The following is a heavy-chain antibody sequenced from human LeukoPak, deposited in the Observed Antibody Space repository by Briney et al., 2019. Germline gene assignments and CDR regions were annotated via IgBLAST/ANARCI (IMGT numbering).Heavy chain of an antibody. J-gene: IGHJ6*03. Sequence: ASVKVSCKASGYTLTTQSMNWVRQAPGQGLEWMGWISTNTGNPTYAQGFTGRFVFSLDTSVSTAYLQISSLKAEDTAVYYCARKSVAATPRDIVYQYSYMDVWGKGTTVTVSS. D-gene: IGHD2-15*01. CDR2: ISTNTGNP. V-gene: IGHV7-4-1*02. CDR1: GYTLTTQS. CDR3: ARKSVAATPRDIVYQYSYMDV.